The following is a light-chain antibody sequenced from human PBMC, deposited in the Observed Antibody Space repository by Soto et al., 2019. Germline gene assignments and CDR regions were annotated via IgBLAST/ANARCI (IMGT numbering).Light chain of an antibody. CDR2: DAS. V-gene: IGKV1-5*01. Sequence: DIQMTQSPSALSASVGDRVTFTCRASQSISSWLAWYQQKPGKAPKLLIYDASNLETGVPSRFSGSGSGTDFSLTISSLQADDFATYYCQQYHSYYPWTFGQGTKVDIK. CDR3: QQYHSYYPWT. CDR1: QSISSW. J-gene: IGKJ1*01.